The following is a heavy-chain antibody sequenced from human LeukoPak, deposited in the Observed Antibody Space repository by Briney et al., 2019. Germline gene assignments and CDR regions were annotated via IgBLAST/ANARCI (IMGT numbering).Heavy chain of an antibody. CDR3: ARDPAWGAIDY. CDR1: GFSIRSSW. D-gene: IGHD7-27*01. V-gene: IGHV3-7*01. J-gene: IGHJ4*02. CDR2: MNEDGSGT. Sequence: GSLILSCAVSGFSIRSSWMSWVRQTPGKGLEWVADMNEDGSGTYYVDSVKGRFTVSRDNAKNSLYLQMSSLRAEDTAVYYCARDPAWGAIDYWGQGTLVTVSS.